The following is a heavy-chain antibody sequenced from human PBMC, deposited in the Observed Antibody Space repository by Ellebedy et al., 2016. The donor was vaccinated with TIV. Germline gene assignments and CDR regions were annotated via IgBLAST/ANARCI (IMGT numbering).Heavy chain of an antibody. D-gene: IGHD3-10*01. CDR2: MNTENGKT. CDR1: GYTFTNYD. Sequence: ASVKVSXXASGYTFTNYDINWVRQAAGLGLDWMTWMNTENGKTGFAQKFQGRVTVTQNTSIRTAFMELRGLRSEDTAVYYCTTGPNRGLDYWGQGTHVIVSP. V-gene: IGHV1-8*01. CDR3: TTGPNRGLDY. J-gene: IGHJ4*02.